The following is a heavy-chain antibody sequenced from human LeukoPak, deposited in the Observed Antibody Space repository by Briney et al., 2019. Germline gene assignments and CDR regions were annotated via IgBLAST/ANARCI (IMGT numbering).Heavy chain of an antibody. J-gene: IGHJ5*02. CDR1: GGSISSYY. CDR3: ARAGMATPYNWFDP. CDR2: IYYSGST. V-gene: IGHV4-59*01. D-gene: IGHD5-12*01. Sequence: SETLSLTCTVSGGSISSYYWSWIRQPPGKALEWVGYIYYSGSTNYNPSLKSRVTISVDTSKNQFSLKLSSVTAADTAVYYCARAGMATPYNWFDPWGQGTLVTVSS.